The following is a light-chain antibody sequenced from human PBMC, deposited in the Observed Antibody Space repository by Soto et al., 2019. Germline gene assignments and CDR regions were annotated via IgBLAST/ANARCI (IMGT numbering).Light chain of an antibody. CDR2: ATS. V-gene: IGKV3-20*01. CDR3: QQYFGSPWT. CDR1: ESVNTNY. Sequence: EIVLTQSPGTLSLSPGEGATLSCRASESVNTNYFAWYQQKLGQAPRLIIYATSSRATGVPDRFSGSGSGTGFTLTISRLEPEDLGSYYCQQYFGSPWTFGQGTKVEIK. J-gene: IGKJ1*01.